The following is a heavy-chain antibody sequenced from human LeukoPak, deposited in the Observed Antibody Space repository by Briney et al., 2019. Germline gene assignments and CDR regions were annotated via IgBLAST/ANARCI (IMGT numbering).Heavy chain of an antibody. V-gene: IGHV3-30*02. CDR2: IRSDGSNQ. J-gene: IGHJ6*04. CDR3: AELGITMIGGV. CDR1: GFTFRIYG. D-gene: IGHD3-10*02. Sequence: GGSLRLSCAASGFTFRIYGMHWVRQAPGKGLEWVAFIRSDGSNQDYADSVKGRFTISRDNAKNSLYLQMNSLRAEDTAVYYCAELGITMIGGVWGKGTTVTISS.